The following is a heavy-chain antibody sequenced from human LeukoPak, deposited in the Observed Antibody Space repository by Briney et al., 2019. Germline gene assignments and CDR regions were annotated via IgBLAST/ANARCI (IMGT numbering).Heavy chain of an antibody. V-gene: IGHV3-23*01. CDR2: TVSRGTT. D-gene: IGHD6-19*01. CDR3: AKCSTSAYTTGWCNWIDP. CDR1: GFTLTSDA. Sequence: GGSLRLSCVASGFTLTSDAMNWVRQAPGKGLEWVSSTVSRGTTQYADSVKGRFTVSRDTSKNTLYLQMNSLRADDTAVYYCAKCSTSAYTTGWCNWIDPWGQGTLVTVSS. J-gene: IGHJ5*02.